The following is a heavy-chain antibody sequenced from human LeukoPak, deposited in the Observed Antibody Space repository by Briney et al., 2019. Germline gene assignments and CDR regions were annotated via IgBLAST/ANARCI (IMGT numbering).Heavy chain of an antibody. J-gene: IGHJ4*02. V-gene: IGHV1-46*01. CDR2: INPSGGST. CDR3: ARGTTEFDY. CDR1: GYTFTRYY. D-gene: IGHD1-14*01. Sequence: ASVQVSCMASGYTFTRYYMHWVRQAPGQGLEGMGIINPSGGSTSYAQKFQGRVTLTTDTSTNTAYMELRSLRSDATAIFYCARGTTEFDYWGQGTLVSVSS.